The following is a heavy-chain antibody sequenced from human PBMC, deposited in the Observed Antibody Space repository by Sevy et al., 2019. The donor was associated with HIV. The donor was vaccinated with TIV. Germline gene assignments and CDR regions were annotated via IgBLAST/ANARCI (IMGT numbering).Heavy chain of an antibody. Sequence: GGSLRLSCAASGFTFSSYAMSWVRQAPGKGLEGVSAISGSGGSKYYADSVKGRFTISRDNSKNTLYLQMNSLRAEDTAVDDCARRPSVTSDYWGQGTLVTVSS. CDR1: GFTFSSYA. D-gene: IGHD4-17*01. J-gene: IGHJ4*02. CDR2: ISGSGGSK. V-gene: IGHV3-23*01. CDR3: ARRPSVTSDY.